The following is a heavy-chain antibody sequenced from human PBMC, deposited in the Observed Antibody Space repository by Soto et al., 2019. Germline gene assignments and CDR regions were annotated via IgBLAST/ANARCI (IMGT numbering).Heavy chain of an antibody. CDR1: GGSISSSSYY. CDR3: ARRLYYDSSGFEGGGMDV. Sequence: QLQLQESGPGLVKPSETLSLTCTVSGGSISSSSYYWGWIRQPPGKGLEWIGSIYYSGSTYYNPSLKGRVTISVDTSKIQFSLKLSSVTAADTAVYYCARRLYYDSSGFEGGGMDVWGQGTTVTVSS. J-gene: IGHJ6*02. D-gene: IGHD3-22*01. CDR2: IYYSGST. V-gene: IGHV4-39*01.